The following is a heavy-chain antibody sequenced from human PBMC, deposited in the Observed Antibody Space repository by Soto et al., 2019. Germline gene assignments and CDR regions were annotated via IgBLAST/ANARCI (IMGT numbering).Heavy chain of an antibody. Sequence: ASVKVSCKASGYTFTSYGISWVRQAPGQGLEWMGWISAYNGNKNYAQKHQGRVTMTTDTSTSTAYIKKRSLRPVDTAVYYCAIDVPDWSGFLLQQFDPWGQGTLVTVSS. CDR2: ISAYNGNK. D-gene: IGHD3-3*01. CDR1: GYTFTSYG. J-gene: IGHJ5*02. V-gene: IGHV1-18*01. CDR3: AIDVPDWSGFLLQQFDP.